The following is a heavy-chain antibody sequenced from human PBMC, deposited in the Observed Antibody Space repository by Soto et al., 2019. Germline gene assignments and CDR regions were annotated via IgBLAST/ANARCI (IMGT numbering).Heavy chain of an antibody. CDR3: ATPAVAPDYYYGMDV. CDR1: VFTFSSYS. V-gene: IGHV3-21*01. Sequence: GGSLRLSCAASVFTFSSYSMNWVRQAPGKGLEWVSSISSSSSYIYYADSVKGRFTISRDNAKNSLYLQMNSLRAEDTAVYYCATPAVAPDYYYGMDVWGQGTTVTVSS. J-gene: IGHJ6*02. CDR2: ISSSSSYI. D-gene: IGHD6-19*01.